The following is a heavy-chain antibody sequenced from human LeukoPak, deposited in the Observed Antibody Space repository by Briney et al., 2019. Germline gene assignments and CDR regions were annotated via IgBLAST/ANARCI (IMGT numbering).Heavy chain of an antibody. Sequence: GGSLRLSCAVSGITLSNYGMSWVRQAPGKGLEWVAGISGSGGRTNYADAVKGRFAISRDNAKNTLFLQMNSLRVEDTAVYFCAKRGVVIRVILVGFHKEAYYFDSWGQGALVTVSS. CDR1: GITLSNYG. V-gene: IGHV3-23*01. CDR2: ISGSGGRT. CDR3: AKRGVVIRVILVGFHKEAYYFDS. D-gene: IGHD3-22*01. J-gene: IGHJ4*02.